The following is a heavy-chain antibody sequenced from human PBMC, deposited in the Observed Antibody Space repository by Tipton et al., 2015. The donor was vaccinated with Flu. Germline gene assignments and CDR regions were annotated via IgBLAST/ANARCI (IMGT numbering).Heavy chain of an antibody. CDR2: VYYRGGT. CDR1: GGSVSNENFY. D-gene: IGHD1-26*01. J-gene: IGHJ4*02. V-gene: IGHV4-61*01. Sequence: TLSLTCSVSGGSVSNENFYWTWVRQPPGKGLEWIGYVYYRGGTIYSPSLKSRVTMSVDTSKNQFSLKLPSVTAADTAVYYCASGGGQRGDYWGQGILVTVSS. CDR3: ASGGGQRGDY.